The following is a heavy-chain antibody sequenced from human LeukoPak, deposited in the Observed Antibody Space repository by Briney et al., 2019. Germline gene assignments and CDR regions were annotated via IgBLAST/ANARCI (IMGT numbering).Heavy chain of an antibody. J-gene: IGHJ4*02. D-gene: IGHD2-15*01. V-gene: IGHV3-21*01. CDR1: GFTFSSYS. CDR3: ARDAGYCSGGSCLTFDY. CDR2: ISSSSSYI. Sequence: KTGGSLRLSCAASGFTFSSYSMNWVRQAPGKGLEWVSSISSSSSYIYYADSVKGRFTISRDNAKNSLYLQMNSLRAEDTAVYYCARDAGYCSGGSCLTFDYWGQGTLVTVSS.